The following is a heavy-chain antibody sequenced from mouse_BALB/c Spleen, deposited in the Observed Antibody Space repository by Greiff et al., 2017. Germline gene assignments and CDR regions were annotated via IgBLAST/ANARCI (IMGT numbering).Heavy chain of an antibody. D-gene: IGHD2-3*01. J-gene: IGHJ3*01. CDR1: GYTFTDYA. Sequence: VKLMESGAELVRPGVSVKISCKGSGYTFTDYAMHWVKQSHAKSLEWIGVISTYYGDASYNQKFKGKATMTVDKSSSTAYMELARLTSEDSAIYYCARGGGYYDWFAYWGQGTLVTVSA. V-gene: IGHV1S137*01. CDR3: ARGGGYYDWFAY. CDR2: ISTYYGDA.